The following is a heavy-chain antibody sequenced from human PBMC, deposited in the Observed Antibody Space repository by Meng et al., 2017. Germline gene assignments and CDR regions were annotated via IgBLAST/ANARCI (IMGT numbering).Heavy chain of an antibody. CDR2: IWYDGSNK. V-gene: IGHV3-33*01. D-gene: IGHD6-19*01. CDR3: ARGGYSSGWPYFDY. CDR1: GFTLSCYG. Sequence: GRSGGAGGGGVQPGRSLRRSCAGSGFTLSCYGMAWVRQAPGKGLEWVAVIWYDGSNKYYADSVKGRFTISRDNSKNTLYLQMNSLRAEDTAVYYCARGGYSSGWPYFDYWGQGTLVTVSS. J-gene: IGHJ4*02.